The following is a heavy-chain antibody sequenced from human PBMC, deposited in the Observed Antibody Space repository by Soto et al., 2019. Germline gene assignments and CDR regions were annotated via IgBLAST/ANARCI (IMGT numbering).Heavy chain of an antibody. CDR2: IYSGGST. V-gene: IGHV3-66*01. J-gene: IGHJ6*02. D-gene: IGHD5-18*01. Sequence: EVQLVESGGGLVQPGGSLRLSCAASGFTVSSNYMSWVRQAPGKGLEWVSVIYSGGSTYYADSVKGRFTISRDNSKNTLYLQMNSLRAEYTAVYYCAREYSSGYYYFYAMDVWGQGTTVTVSS. CDR3: AREYSSGYYYFYAMDV. CDR1: GFTVSSNY.